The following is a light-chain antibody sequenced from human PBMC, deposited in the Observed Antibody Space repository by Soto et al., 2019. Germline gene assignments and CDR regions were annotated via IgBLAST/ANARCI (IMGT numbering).Light chain of an antibody. CDR1: QSVSSSY. Sequence: ESVLTQSPGTLSLSPGERATLSCRASQSVSSSYLAWYQQKPGQAPRPLIYGASSRAIGIPDRFSGSGSGTDFTLTISRLEPEDFAVYYCQHYGSSPWTFGQGTKV. CDR3: QHYGSSPWT. CDR2: GAS. J-gene: IGKJ1*01. V-gene: IGKV3-20*01.